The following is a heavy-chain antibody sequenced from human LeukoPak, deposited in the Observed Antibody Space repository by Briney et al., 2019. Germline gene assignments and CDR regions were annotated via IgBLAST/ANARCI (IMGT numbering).Heavy chain of an antibody. CDR1: GDSISRFY. CDR3: ARRQYGYDDCAFDI. CDR2: IYYGGSA. D-gene: IGHD3-3*01. V-gene: IGHV4-59*01. Sequence: TSETLSLTCTVSGDSISRFYWSWIRQSPGKGLEWIGHIYYGGSAYSNPSLRSRVTISLDTSKNQLSLSLTSVAAADTAVYYCARRQYGYDDCAFDIWGQGTLVTVSS. J-gene: IGHJ3*02.